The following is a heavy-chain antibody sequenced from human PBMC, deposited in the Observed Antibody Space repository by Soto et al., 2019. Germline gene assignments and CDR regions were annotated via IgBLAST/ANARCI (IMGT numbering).Heavy chain of an antibody. Sequence: QITLKESGPTLVKPTQTLTLTCTFSGFSLSTSGVGVGWIRQPPGKALEWLALIYWDDDKRYSPYLKSRLTITKDTSKNHVVLTLTNMDPVDTATYYCAHRRSYCSGGSCYSGFDYWGQGTLVTVSS. J-gene: IGHJ4*02. CDR1: GFSLSTSGVG. V-gene: IGHV2-5*02. CDR3: AHRRSYCSGGSCYSGFDY. D-gene: IGHD2-15*01. CDR2: IYWDDDK.